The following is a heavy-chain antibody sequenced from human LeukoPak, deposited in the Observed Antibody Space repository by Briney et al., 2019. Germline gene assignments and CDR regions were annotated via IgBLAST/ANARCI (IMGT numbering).Heavy chain of an antibody. J-gene: IGHJ4*02. V-gene: IGHV3-23*01. CDR2: ISGSGGST. D-gene: IGHD3-3*01. CDR1: GFTFSSYA. Sequence: GGSLRLXCAASGFTFSSYAMSWVRQAPGKELESVSAISGSGGSTYYADSVKGRFTISRDNSKNTLYLQMNSLRAEDTAVYYCAKEYDFWSGYHGYWGQGTLVTVSS. CDR3: AKEYDFWSGYHGY.